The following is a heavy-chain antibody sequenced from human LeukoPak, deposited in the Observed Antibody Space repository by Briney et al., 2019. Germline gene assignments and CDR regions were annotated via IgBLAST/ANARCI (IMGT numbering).Heavy chain of an antibody. D-gene: IGHD2-2*01. V-gene: IGHV1-69*06. CDR2: IIPIFGTA. CDR1: GGTFSSYA. CDR3: ARVHCSSTSCYHDAFDI. Sequence: PVKVSCKASGGTFSSYAISWVRQAPGQGLEWMGGIIPIFGTANYAQKFQGRVTITADKSTSTAYMELSSLRSEDTAVYYCARVHCSSTSCYHDAFDIWGQGTMVTVSS. J-gene: IGHJ3*02.